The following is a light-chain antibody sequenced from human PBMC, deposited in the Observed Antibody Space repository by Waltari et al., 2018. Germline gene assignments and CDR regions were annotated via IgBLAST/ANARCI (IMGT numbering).Light chain of an antibody. J-gene: IGLJ2*01. V-gene: IGLV3-27*01. CDR2: KDS. Sequence: SYELTQPSSVSLSPGPTSSIPCSGDLLAKNYARWFQQKPGQAPVLVIHKDSERPSGIPERFSGSSSGTTVTLTISGAQVEDEADYYCYSAADNNRVFGGGTKLTVL. CDR3: YSAADNNRV. CDR1: LLAKNY.